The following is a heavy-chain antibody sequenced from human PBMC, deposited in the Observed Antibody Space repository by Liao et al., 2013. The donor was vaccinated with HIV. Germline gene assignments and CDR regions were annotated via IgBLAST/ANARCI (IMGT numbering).Heavy chain of an antibody. CDR3: ARAQTGPLYYFDY. CDR2: INHSGST. V-gene: IGHV4-34*01. J-gene: IGHJ4*02. D-gene: IGHD7-27*01. Sequence: QVQLQQWGAGLLKPSETLSLTCAVYGGSFTDYYWSWIRQPPGKGLEWIGEINHSGSTKYNPSLKSRLTISVDTSKNQFSLNLSSVTAADTAVYYCARAQTGPLYYFDYVGPGNPGHRLL. CDR1: GGSFTDYY.